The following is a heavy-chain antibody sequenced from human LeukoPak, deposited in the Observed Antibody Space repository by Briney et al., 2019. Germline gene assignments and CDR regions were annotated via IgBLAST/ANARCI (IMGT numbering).Heavy chain of an antibody. CDR3: ATDSALITMVRGVISPNNWFDP. J-gene: IGHJ5*02. Sequence: ASVKVSFKVSGYTLTELSMHWVRQAPGKGLEWMGGFDPEDGETIYAQKFQGRVTMTEDTSTDTAYMELSSLRSEDTAVYYCATDSALITMVRGVISPNNWFDPWGQGTLVTVSS. CDR2: FDPEDGET. V-gene: IGHV1-24*01. D-gene: IGHD3-10*01. CDR1: GYTLTELS.